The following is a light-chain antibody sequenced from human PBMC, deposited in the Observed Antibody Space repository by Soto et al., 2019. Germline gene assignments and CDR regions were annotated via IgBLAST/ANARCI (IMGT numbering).Light chain of an antibody. J-gene: IGLJ2*01. CDR2: EVS. Sequence: QSALTQPASVSGSPGQSITISCTGTSSDVGGYNLVSWYQQHPGKAPKLMIYEVSKRPSGVSNRFSGSKSGNTASLTISGRQAEDEAAYYCCSYAGSSTLVVFGGGTKLTVL. CDR1: SSDVGGYNL. V-gene: IGLV2-23*02. CDR3: CSYAGSSTLVV.